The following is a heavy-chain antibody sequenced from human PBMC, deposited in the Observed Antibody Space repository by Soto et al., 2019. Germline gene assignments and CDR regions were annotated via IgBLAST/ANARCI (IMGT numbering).Heavy chain of an antibody. CDR3: ARGRGALTVISNWFDP. Sequence: EVQLVESGGGLVQPGRSLRLSCEASGLTFEDYAMHWIRQAPGKGLEWVAGINWNSGSTGYADSVKGRFTISRDNVNNSLHVEMSTLKAEDTAMYYCARGRGALTVISNWFDPWGQGTLVTVSS. D-gene: IGHD2-21*01. J-gene: IGHJ5*02. CDR2: INWNSGST. V-gene: IGHV3-9*01. CDR1: GLTFEDYA.